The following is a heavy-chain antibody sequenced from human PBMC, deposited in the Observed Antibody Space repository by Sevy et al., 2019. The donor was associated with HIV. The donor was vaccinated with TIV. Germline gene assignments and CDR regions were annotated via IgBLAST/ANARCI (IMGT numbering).Heavy chain of an antibody. D-gene: IGHD2-15*01. CDR2: ISSSSNYI. CDR3: ARGYCSGTSCSSGLAWVAFDI. CDR1: GFTFSSYS. J-gene: IGHJ3*02. V-gene: IGHV3-21*01. Sequence: GGSPRLSCAVSGFTFSSYSMNWVRQAPGKGLEWVSSISSSSNYIYYADSVKGRFTISRDNAKDSLFLQMNRLRAEDTAIYYCARGYCSGTSCSSGLAWVAFDIWGQGTMVTVSS.